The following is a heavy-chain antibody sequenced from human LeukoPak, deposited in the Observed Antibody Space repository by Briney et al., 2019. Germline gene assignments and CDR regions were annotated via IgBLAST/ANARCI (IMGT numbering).Heavy chain of an antibody. CDR3: ARDQGHYGSGSYHYYYYYGMDV. CDR1: GGSISSGDYY. Sequence: SQTPSLTCTVSGGSISSGDYYWSWIRQPPGKGLEWIGYIYYSGSTYYNPSLKSRVTISVDTSKNQFSLKLSSVTAADTAVYYCARDQGHYGSGSYHYYYYYGMDVWGKGTTVTVSS. D-gene: IGHD3-10*01. J-gene: IGHJ6*04. V-gene: IGHV4-30-4*01. CDR2: IYYSGST.